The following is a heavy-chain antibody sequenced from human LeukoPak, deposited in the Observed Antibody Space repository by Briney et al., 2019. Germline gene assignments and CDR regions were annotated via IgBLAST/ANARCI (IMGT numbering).Heavy chain of an antibody. CDR1: GFTFRSHG. CDR2: ISPRGDIT. J-gene: IGHJ1*01. Sequence: GGTLRLSCAASGFTFRSHGMDWVRQAPGKGLEWVSGISPRGDITYYKDSVRGRFTISRDNFKNTVSLQLNSLRAEDTAMYYCAKDDDWGRFNHWGQGTLVTVSS. CDR3: AKDDDWGRFNH. D-gene: IGHD3-16*01. V-gene: IGHV3-23*01.